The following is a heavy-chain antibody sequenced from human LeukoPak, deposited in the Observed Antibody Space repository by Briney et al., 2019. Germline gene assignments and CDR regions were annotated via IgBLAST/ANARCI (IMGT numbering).Heavy chain of an antibody. CDR3: ARGVPRYYESSGYEGDAFDI. D-gene: IGHD3-22*01. CDR2: ITSSSSTI. V-gene: IGHV3-48*02. Sequence: GGSLRLSCAASGFTFSSYSMNWVRQAPGKGLEWVSYITSSSSTIYYADSVKGRFTISRDNAKNSVYLQMNSLRDEDTAVYYCARGVPRYYESSGYEGDAFDIWGQGTMVTVSS. CDR1: GFTFSSYS. J-gene: IGHJ3*02.